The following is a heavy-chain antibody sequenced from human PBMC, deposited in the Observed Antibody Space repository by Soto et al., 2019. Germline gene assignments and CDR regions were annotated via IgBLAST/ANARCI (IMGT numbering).Heavy chain of an antibody. J-gene: IGHJ1*01. D-gene: IGHD3-16*01. CDR3: ARMGDSCPVHFQY. CDR1: GGSISGYY. CDR2: SYYSGST. Sequence: SETLSLTCTVSGGSISGYYWSWIRQSPGKGLEWIGYSYYSGSTNSNPSLKSRVTISVDTSKNQFSLKLSSVSAADTAVYYCARMGDSCPVHFQYRGQGTLVTVSS. V-gene: IGHV4-59*01.